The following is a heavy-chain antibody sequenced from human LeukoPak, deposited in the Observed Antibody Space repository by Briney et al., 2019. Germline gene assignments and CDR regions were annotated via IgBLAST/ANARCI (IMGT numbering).Heavy chain of an antibody. CDR2: INPSGGST. V-gene: IGHV1-46*01. J-gene: IGHJ5*02. CDR3: ARDKELRFLEFDP. Sequence: ASVKVSCKASGYTFTSYYMHWVRQAPGQGLEWMGIINPSGGSTSYAQKFQGRVTITADKSTSTAYMELSSLRSEDTAVYYCARDKELRFLEFDPWGQGTLVTVSS. CDR1: GYTFTSYY. D-gene: IGHD3-3*01.